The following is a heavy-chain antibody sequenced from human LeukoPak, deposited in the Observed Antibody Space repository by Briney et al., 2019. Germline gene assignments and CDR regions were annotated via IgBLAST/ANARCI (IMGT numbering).Heavy chain of an antibody. Sequence: ASVKVSCKASGYTFTGYYIHWVRQAPGQGLEWMGWINPNSGVTNYAQKFQGRVTMTRDTSISTAYTELNSLTSDDTAVYYCARDWKAEDYYGSGNHAFDIWGQGTMVTVSS. CDR3: ARDWKAEDYYGSGNHAFDI. J-gene: IGHJ3*02. V-gene: IGHV1-2*02. D-gene: IGHD3-10*01. CDR2: INPNSGVT. CDR1: GYTFTGYY.